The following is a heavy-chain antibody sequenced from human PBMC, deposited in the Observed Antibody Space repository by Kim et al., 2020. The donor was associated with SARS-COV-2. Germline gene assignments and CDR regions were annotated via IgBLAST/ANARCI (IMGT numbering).Heavy chain of an antibody. D-gene: IGHD3-9*01. CDR1: GYTFTSYG. V-gene: IGHV1-18*01. CDR3: ARYGHDILTVHPRGWFDP. Sequence: ASVKVSCKASGYTFTSYGISWVRQAPGQGLEWMGWISAYNGNTNYAQKLQGRVTMTTDTSTSTAYMELRSLRSDDTAVYYCARYGHDILTVHPRGWFDPWGQGTLVTVSS. CDR2: ISAYNGNT. J-gene: IGHJ5*02.